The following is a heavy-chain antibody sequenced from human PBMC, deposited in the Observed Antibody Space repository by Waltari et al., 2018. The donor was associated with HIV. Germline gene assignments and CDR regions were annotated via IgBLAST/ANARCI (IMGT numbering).Heavy chain of an antibody. V-gene: IGHV4-34*01. CDR3: ARGGRTYAFDI. Sequence: QVQLQQWGAGLLKPSETLSLTCAVYGGSFSGYYWSWIRQPPGKGLEWIGEINHSGSTNYNPSLKSRVTISVDTSKNQFSLKLSSVTAADTAVYYCARGGRTYAFDIWGQGTMVTVSS. J-gene: IGHJ3*02. CDR1: GGSFSGYY. D-gene: IGHD2-2*01. CDR2: INHSGST.